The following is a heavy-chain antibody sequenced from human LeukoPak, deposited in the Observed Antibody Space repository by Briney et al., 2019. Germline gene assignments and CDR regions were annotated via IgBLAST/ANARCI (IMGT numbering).Heavy chain of an antibody. CDR2: INEDGSTT. Sequence: GGSLRLSCAASGFTFSSNWMHWVRQAPGKGLVWVSRINEDGSTTNYADSVKGRSTIFRDNAKNSLYLQMNSLRAEDTAVYYCARERGGYSYGPFDYWGQGTLVTVSS. CDR3: ARERGGYSYGPFDY. J-gene: IGHJ4*02. D-gene: IGHD5-18*01. V-gene: IGHV3-74*01. CDR1: GFTFSSNW.